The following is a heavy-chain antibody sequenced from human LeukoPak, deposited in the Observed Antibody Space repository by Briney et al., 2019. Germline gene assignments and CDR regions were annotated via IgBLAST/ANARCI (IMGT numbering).Heavy chain of an antibody. CDR2: IRYDGGNT. CDR3: AKDGNWASVS. Sequence: PGGSLRLSCAASGFTFSSYGMHWVRQAPGKGLEWVAFIRYDGGNTYYVDSVRGRFTISRDNSKNTVYLQMNSLRPEDTALYYCAKDGNWASVSWGQGTLVTVSS. D-gene: IGHD7-27*01. CDR1: GFTFSSYG. V-gene: IGHV3-30*02. J-gene: IGHJ5*02.